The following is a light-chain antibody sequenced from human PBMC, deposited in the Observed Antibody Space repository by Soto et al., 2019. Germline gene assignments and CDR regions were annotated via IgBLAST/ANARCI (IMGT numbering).Light chain of an antibody. CDR3: QQSYSAPIT. J-gene: IGKJ5*01. CDR2: AAS. V-gene: IGKV1-39*01. Sequence: DIQMTQSPSSLSASVGDRVTITCQASQDISNYLNWYQQKPGKAPKLLIFAASSLQSGVPSRFSGSGSGTNFTLTISSLQPEDFAAYYCQQSYSAPITFGQRTLLAIK. CDR1: QDISNY.